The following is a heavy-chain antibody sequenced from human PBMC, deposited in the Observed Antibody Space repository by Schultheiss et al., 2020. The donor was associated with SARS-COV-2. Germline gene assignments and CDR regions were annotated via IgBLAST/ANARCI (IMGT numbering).Heavy chain of an antibody. CDR2: INHSGST. Sequence: SETLSLTCTVSGGSISSYYWSWIRQPPGKGLEWIGEINHSGSTNYNPSLKSRVTISVDTSKNQFSLKLSSVTAADTAVYYCARTNWGNMDVWGKGTTVTVSS. CDR1: GGSISSYY. V-gene: IGHV4-34*01. J-gene: IGHJ6*03. CDR3: ARTNWGNMDV. D-gene: IGHD3-16*01.